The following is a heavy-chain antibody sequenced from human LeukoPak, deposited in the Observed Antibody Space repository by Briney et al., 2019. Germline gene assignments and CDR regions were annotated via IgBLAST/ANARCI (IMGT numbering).Heavy chain of an antibody. CDR2: VNPNSGGT. CDR1: GYTFTGYY. CDR3: AQSAGYSGYDGG. D-gene: IGHD5-12*01. Sequence: GASVTVSCKDSGYTFTGYYMRWVRQAPGQGLEWMGWVNPNSGGTNYAQKFQGRVTMTRDTYISTAYMELSRLRSDDTAVYYCAQSAGYSGYDGGWGQGTLVTVSS. J-gene: IGHJ4*02. V-gene: IGHV1-2*02.